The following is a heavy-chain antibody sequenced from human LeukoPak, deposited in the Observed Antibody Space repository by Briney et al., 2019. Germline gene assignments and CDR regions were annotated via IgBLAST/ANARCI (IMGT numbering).Heavy chain of an antibody. CDR1: GYTFTIYA. D-gene: IGHD3-22*01. V-gene: IGHV7-4-1*02. CDR2: INTNTGNP. Sequence: ASVKVSCKASGYTFTIYAMNWVRQAPGQGLEWMGWINTNTGNPTYAQGFTGRFVFSLDTSVSTAYLQISSLKAEDTAVYYCASSRYYYDSSGVGYWGQGTLVTVSS. J-gene: IGHJ4*02. CDR3: ASSRYYYDSSGVGY.